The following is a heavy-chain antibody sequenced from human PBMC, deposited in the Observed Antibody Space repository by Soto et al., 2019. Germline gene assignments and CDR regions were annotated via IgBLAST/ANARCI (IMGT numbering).Heavy chain of an antibody. CDR2: MEPSTGTT. CDR3: ARGVSAGVDY. CDR1: GYSFTSLD. J-gene: IGHJ4*02. V-gene: IGHV1-8*01. D-gene: IGHD6-19*01. Sequence: ASVKVSCKASGYSFTSLDINWVRQTAGQGLEWMGWMEPSTGTTGYAQKFQGRVTMTRDTSINTAYMELTTLTSDDKAFYYCARGVSAGVDYWGQGTLVTVSS.